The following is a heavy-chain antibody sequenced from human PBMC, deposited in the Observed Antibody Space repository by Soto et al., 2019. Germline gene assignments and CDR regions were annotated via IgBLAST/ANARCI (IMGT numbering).Heavy chain of an antibody. D-gene: IGHD2-15*01. CDR1: EFTFTNYA. V-gene: IGHV3-23*01. CDR2: ITGSGGST. Sequence: QPGGSLRLSCAASEFTFTNYAMSWVRQAPGKGLEFVSSITGSGGSTYYEDSVKGRFTISRDNSKNTLYLQMNSLRAEDTAVYHCAKRPGGNAAGPFDIWGLGTMVTVSS. J-gene: IGHJ3*02. CDR3: AKRPGGNAAGPFDI.